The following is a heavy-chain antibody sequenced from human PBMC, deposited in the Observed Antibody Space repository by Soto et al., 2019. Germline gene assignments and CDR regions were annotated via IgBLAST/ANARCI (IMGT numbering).Heavy chain of an antibody. CDR3: ARVPFQPPRAKYYYYMDV. D-gene: IGHD2-2*01. CDR1: GGSISSDY. CDR2: IYYSGST. V-gene: IGHV4-59*01. J-gene: IGHJ6*03. Sequence: PSETLSLTCTVSGGSISSDYWSWILQPPGKGLEWIGYIYYSGSTNYNPSLKSRVTISVDTSKNQFSLKLSSVTAADTAVYYCARVPFQPPRAKYYYYMDVWGKGTTVTVSS.